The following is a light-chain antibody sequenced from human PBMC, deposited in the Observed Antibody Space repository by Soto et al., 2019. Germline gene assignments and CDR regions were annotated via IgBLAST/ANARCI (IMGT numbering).Light chain of an antibody. CDR2: GAA. V-gene: IGKV3-20*01. CDR1: VTGSSNY. J-gene: IGKJ1*01. Sequence: IVLTPSQCTLALSQREGASLYCSASVTGSSNYLARYPHKPGQAPRLLIYGAANGATGSPDRFGGSGSGTDFTLTISRLEPEDYAVYYCQQYGSSGTFGQGTKVDNK. CDR3: QQYGSSGT.